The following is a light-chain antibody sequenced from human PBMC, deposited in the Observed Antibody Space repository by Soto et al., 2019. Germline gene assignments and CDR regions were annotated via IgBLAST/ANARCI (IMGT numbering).Light chain of an antibody. CDR3: QQYNSYSWT. J-gene: IGKJ1*01. V-gene: IGKV1-5*01. Sequence: IQMTQSPSTLSASLGDRVTITCLASQSISSWLAWYQQKPGKAPKLLIYAASSLESGVPSRFSGSASGRECTITISSLQPDDFARYYCQQYNSYSWTFGQGTKVDI. CDR2: AAS. CDR1: QSISSW.